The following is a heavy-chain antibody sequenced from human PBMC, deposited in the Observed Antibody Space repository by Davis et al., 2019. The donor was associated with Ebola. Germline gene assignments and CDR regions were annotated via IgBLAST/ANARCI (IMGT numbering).Heavy chain of an antibody. CDR1: GFTFDAYA. CDR3: AGGDGLDY. V-gene: IGHV3-9*01. J-gene: IGHJ4*02. Sequence: GGSLRLSCAASGFTFDAYAMHWVRQAPGKGLEWVSGISWNSGSIGYADSVKGRFTISRDNAKNSLYLQMNSLRAEDTAVYYCAGGDGLDYWGQGTLVTVSS. D-gene: IGHD1-26*01. CDR2: ISWNSGSI.